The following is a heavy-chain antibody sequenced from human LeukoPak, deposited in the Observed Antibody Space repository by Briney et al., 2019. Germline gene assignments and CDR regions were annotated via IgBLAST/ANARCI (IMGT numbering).Heavy chain of an antibody. CDR3: AKGVSDSGYPNWFDP. V-gene: IGHV3-23*01. CDR2: ISGSGGST. J-gene: IGHJ5*02. Sequence: GGSLRLSCAASGFTFSSYATSWVRQAPGKGLEWVSAISGSGGSTYYADSVKGRFTISRDNSKNTLYLQMNSLRAEDTAVYYCAKGVSDSGYPNWFDPWGQGTLVTVSS. CDR1: GFTFSSYA. D-gene: IGHD5-12*01.